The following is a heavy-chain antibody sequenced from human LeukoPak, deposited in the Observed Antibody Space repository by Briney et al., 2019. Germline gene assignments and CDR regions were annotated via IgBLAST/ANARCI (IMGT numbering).Heavy chain of an antibody. V-gene: IGHV4-39*07. CDR1: GGSISSGSYY. CDR3: ARVSSGSTADFDY. Sequence: SETLSLTCTVSGGSISSGSYYWGWIRQPPGKGLEWIGSISYSGSTNYNPSLKSRATMSVDTSKNQFSLKLSSVTAADTAVYYCARVSSGSTADFDYWGQGTLVTVSS. CDR2: ISYSGST. D-gene: IGHD6-19*01. J-gene: IGHJ4*02.